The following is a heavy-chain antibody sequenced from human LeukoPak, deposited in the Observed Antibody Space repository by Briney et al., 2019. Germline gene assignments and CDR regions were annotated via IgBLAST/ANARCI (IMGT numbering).Heavy chain of an antibody. J-gene: IGHJ4*02. CDR2: ISWNSGSI. V-gene: IGHV3-9*01. Sequence: GGSLRLSCAASGFTFDDYAMHWVRQAPGKGLEWVSGISWNSGSIGYADSVKGRFTISRDNSKNTLYLQMNSLRAEDTAVYYCAKVAYYDSSGYFNRLADWGQGTLVTVSS. D-gene: IGHD3-22*01. CDR3: AKVAYYDSSGYFNRLAD. CDR1: GFTFDDYA.